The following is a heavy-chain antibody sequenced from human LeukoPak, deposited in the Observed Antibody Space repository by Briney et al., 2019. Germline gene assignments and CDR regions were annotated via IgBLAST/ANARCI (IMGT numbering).Heavy chain of an antibody. V-gene: IGHV3-23*01. J-gene: IGHJ5*02. CDR3: AKEQRYYDFWSGYDWFDP. Sequence: GGSLRLSCAASGFTFSSYAMSWVCQAPGNGLEWVSAISGSGGSTYYADSVKGRFTISRDNSKNTLYLQMNSLRAEDTAVYYCAKEQRYYDFWSGYDWFDPWGQGTLVTVSS. CDR2: ISGSGGST. CDR1: GFTFSSYA. D-gene: IGHD3-3*01.